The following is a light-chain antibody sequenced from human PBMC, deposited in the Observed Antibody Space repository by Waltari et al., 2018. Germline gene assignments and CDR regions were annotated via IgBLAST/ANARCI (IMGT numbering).Light chain of an antibody. Sequence: YVVTQSPSVSVAPGQTARITWGGHKPGRKSGHWYQQRPGQAPVVVVYDDTDRPSGIPERFSGSNSGTTATLTISRVEAGDEGDYYCQVWESSSDLVLFGGGTKMTVL. CDR3: QVWESSSDLVL. V-gene: IGLV3-21*02. J-gene: IGLJ2*01. CDR1: KPGRKS. CDR2: DDT.